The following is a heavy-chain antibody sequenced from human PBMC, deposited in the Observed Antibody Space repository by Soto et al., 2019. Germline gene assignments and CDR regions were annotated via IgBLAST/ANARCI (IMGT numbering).Heavy chain of an antibody. CDR1: GASFSSYY. CDR3: ARGMAGISDY. CDR2: IYNSGGT. D-gene: IGHD6-19*01. V-gene: IGHV4-59*01. J-gene: IGHJ4*02. Sequence: PSETLSLTCSVSGASFSSYYWSWIRQSPWKRLEWIGYIYNSGGTNYDPSLKSRVTISVDTSKNHFSLKLSSVTAADTAAYYCARGMAGISDYWGQGIQVTVSS.